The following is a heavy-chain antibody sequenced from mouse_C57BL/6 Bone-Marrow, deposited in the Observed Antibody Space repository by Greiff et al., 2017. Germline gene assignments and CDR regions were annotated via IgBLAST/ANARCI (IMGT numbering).Heavy chain of an antibody. D-gene: IGHD1-1*01. CDR3: ARADYYGSRAWFAY. V-gene: IGHV5-17*01. Sequence: EVKLEESGGGLVKPGGSLKLSCAASGFTFSDYGMHWVRQAPEKGLEWVAYISSGSSTIYYADTVKGRVTISRDNAKNTMFLKMTSLRSEDTAMYYCARADYYGSRAWFAYWGQGTLVTVSA. J-gene: IGHJ3*01. CDR1: GFTFSDYG. CDR2: ISSGSSTI.